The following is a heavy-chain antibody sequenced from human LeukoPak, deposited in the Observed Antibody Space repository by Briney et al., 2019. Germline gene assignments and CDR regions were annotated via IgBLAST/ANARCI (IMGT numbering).Heavy chain of an antibody. D-gene: IGHD6-13*01. CDR1: GFTFSTYN. CDR2: IGSSSGYI. J-gene: IGHJ1*01. V-gene: IGHV3-21*01. CDR3: ARDLHSSKH. Sequence: PGGSLRLSCAASGFTFSTYNMNWVRQAPEKGLEWVSSIGSSSGYIYYADSVKGRFTISRDNAKNSLYLQMNSLRAEDTAVYYCARDLHSSKHWGQGTLVTVSS.